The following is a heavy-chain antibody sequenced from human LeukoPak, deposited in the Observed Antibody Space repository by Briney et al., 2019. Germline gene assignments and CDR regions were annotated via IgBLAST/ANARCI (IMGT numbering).Heavy chain of an antibody. V-gene: IGHV3-11*04. D-gene: IGHD2-2*01. CDR3: ARRSSNFDY. CDR1: GFTFSDYY. CDR2: ITSCGSTI. J-gene: IGHJ4*02. Sequence: GGSLRLSCAASGFTFSDYYMSWIRQAPGEGLEWVSYITSCGSTIYYADSVKGRFTISRDNAKNSLFLQMNSLKAEDTAVYYCARRSSNFDYWGQGTLVTVSS.